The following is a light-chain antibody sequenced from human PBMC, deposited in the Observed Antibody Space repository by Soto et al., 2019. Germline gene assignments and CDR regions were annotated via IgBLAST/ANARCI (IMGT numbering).Light chain of an antibody. CDR1: SRDFGGSNY. CDR3: TSFGGSSSNHVL. J-gene: IGLJ2*01. Sequence: QSALTQPPSASGSPGQSVTISCTANSRDFGGSNYVSWYQQHPGKAPKVMIYEVSKRPSGVPDRFSGSKSGNTASLTVAGLQAEDEADYYCTSFGGSSSNHVLFGGGTKLTVL. CDR2: EVS. V-gene: IGLV2-8*01.